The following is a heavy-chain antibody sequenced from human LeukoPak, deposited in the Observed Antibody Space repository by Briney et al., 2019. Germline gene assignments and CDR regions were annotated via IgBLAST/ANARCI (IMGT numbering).Heavy chain of an antibody. CDR3: ARGYGSGSYYTY. CDR1: GGSFSGYY. J-gene: IGHJ4*02. V-gene: IGHV4-34*01. CDR2: INRGGST. D-gene: IGHD3-10*01. Sequence: NPSETLSLTCTVCGGSFSGYYWGWIRQPPGKGLEWIEEINRGGSTDYNPSLKSRLTISVDTSKNQFSLKVNSLTAADTAVYYCARGYGSGSYYTYWGQGTLVTVSS.